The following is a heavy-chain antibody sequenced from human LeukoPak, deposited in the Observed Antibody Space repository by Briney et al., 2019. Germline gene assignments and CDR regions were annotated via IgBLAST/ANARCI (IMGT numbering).Heavy chain of an antibody. V-gene: IGHV3-23*01. D-gene: IGHD4-17*01. CDR1: GVIFNQYW. Sequence: GGSLRLSCAASGVIFNQYWMSWVRQAPGKGLEWVSAISGSGGSTYYADSVKGRFTISRDNSKNTLYLQMNSLRAEDTAVYYCARPETHDYGDYLASIPAGGPFDIWGQGTMVTVSS. CDR2: ISGSGGST. CDR3: ARPETHDYGDYLASIPAGGPFDI. J-gene: IGHJ3*02.